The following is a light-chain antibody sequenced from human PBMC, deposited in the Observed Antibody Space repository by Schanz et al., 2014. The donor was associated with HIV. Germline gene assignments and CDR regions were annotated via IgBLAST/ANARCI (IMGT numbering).Light chain of an antibody. CDR1: SSDVGGYNL. V-gene: IGLV2-14*02. J-gene: IGLJ2*01. Sequence: QSALPQPASVSGSPGQSITISCTGTSSDVGGYNLVSWYQHHPDKAPKLIIYEGTKRPSGVSDRFSGSKSGNTASLTISGLQAEDEADYYCSSYTSSSTLVVFGGGTKLTVL. CDR3: SSYTSSSTLVV. CDR2: EGT.